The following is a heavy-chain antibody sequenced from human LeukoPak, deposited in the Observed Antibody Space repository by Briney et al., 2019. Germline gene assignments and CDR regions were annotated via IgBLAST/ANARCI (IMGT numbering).Heavy chain of an antibody. V-gene: IGHV3-23*01. CDR1: GFRFSSYA. CDR2: ISGSGVST. Sequence: GGSLRLSCAASGFRFSSYAMSWVRQAPGKGLEWVSAISGSGVSTYYADSVKGRFTVSRDNSKNTLYLQMNSLRAEDTAVYYCARDRRHSHSGFDYWGQGTLVTVSS. CDR3: ARDRRHSHSGFDY. D-gene: IGHD5-18*01. J-gene: IGHJ4*02.